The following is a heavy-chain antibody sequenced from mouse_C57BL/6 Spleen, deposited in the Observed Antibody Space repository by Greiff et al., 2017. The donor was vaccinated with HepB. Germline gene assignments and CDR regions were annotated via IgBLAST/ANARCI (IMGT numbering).Heavy chain of an antibody. CDR3: ARRGPRDAMDY. V-gene: IGHV1-80*01. J-gene: IGHJ4*01. Sequence: QVQLQQSGAELVKPGASVKISCKASGYAFSSYWMNWVKQRPGKGLEWIGQIYPGDGDTNYNGKFKGKATLTADKSSSTAYMQLSSLTSEDSAVYFCARRGPRDAMDYWGQGTSVTVSS. CDR1: GYAFSSYW. CDR2: IYPGDGDT.